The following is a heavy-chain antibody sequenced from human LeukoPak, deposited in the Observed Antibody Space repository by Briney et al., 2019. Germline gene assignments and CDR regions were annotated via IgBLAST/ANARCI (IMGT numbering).Heavy chain of an antibody. CDR1: GFTFSSYG. J-gene: IGHJ4*02. CDR3: ARGRSGTLFDY. D-gene: IGHD3-10*01. V-gene: IGHV3-48*01. CDR2: IGTGSSTI. Sequence: GGSLRLSCAASGFTFSSYGMNWVRQAPGKGLEWVSYIGTGSSTIYYADPVKGRFTISRDNAKNSLYLQMNSLRAEDTAVYYCARGRSGTLFDYWGQGTLVTVSS.